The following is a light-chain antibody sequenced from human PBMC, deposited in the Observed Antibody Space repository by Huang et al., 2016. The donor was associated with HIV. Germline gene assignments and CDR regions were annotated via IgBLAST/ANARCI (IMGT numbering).Light chain of an antibody. J-gene: IGKJ2*01. Sequence: EIVMTQSPATLSVSPGERATLSCRASQSVSSNLAWYQQKPGQAPRLLISGASSRATGIPARCSGSGSGTEFTLTISSLQSEEFAVYYCQQYNNWPRGTFGQGTKVEIK. CDR3: QQYNNWPRGT. CDR2: GAS. V-gene: IGKV3-15*01. CDR1: QSVSSN.